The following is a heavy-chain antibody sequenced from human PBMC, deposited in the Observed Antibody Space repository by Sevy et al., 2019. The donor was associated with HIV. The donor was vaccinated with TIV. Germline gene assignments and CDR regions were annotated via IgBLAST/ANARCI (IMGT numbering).Heavy chain of an antibody. CDR1: GGSISSGGYY. CDR3: ASCSGGDYYFDY. Sequence: SETLSLTCTLSGGSISSGGYYWSWIRQHPGKGLEWIGYIYYSGSTYYNPSLKSRVTISVDTSKNQFSLKLSSVTAADTAVYYCASCSGGDYYFDYWGQGTLVTVSS. D-gene: IGHD2-15*01. CDR2: IYYSGST. V-gene: IGHV4-31*03. J-gene: IGHJ4*02.